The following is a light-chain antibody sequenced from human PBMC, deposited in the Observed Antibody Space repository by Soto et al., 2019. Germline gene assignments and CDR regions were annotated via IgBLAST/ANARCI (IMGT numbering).Light chain of an antibody. V-gene: IGLV7-46*01. CDR1: TGAVATGHY. Sequence: QAVVTQEHSLTVSPGGTVTLTCGSSTGAVATGHYTYWFHQKPGQAPRPLIYDTSNKFAWTPARFSGSLLGGKAALTLSGAQHEDEDEYYCLLYIGGDVFGPGTKVTVL. J-gene: IGLJ1*01. CDR2: DTS. CDR3: LLYIGGDV.